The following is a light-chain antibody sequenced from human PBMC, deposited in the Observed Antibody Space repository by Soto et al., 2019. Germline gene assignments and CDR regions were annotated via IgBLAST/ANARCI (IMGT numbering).Light chain of an antibody. Sequence: DIQMTQSPSTLSSSLGDRATITCRASQTISSWLAWYQQKPGKAPKLLIYKASTLKSGVPSRFSGSGSGTEGTLTISSLKNDDFATYYCQHYNSYSEAFGQGTKVDIK. CDR1: QTISSW. V-gene: IGKV1-5*03. CDR2: KAS. CDR3: QHYNSYSEA. J-gene: IGKJ1*01.